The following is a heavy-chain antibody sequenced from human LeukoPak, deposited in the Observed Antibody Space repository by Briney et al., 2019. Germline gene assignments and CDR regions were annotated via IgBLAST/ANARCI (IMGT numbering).Heavy chain of an antibody. J-gene: IGHJ3*02. CDR2: IYSAGAT. V-gene: IGHV3-53*01. CDR3: ARIEWERLGRAFDI. D-gene: IGHD1-26*01. CDR1: GFTFSSYS. Sequence: GGSLRLSCAASGFTFSSYSMNWVRQAPGKGLEWVSSIYSAGATHYAESVKGRFTISRDNSKNTLYLQMNSLRAEDMAVYYCARIEWERLGRAFDIWGQGTMVTVSS.